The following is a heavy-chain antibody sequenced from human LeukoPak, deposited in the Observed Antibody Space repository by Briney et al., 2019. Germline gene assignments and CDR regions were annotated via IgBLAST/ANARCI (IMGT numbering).Heavy chain of an antibody. D-gene: IGHD2-2*01. CDR1: GYTFTGYY. CDR3: ARIGGHCSGTSCYRRDFDY. CDR2: INPNSGGT. Sequence: ASVKVSCKASGYTFTGYYMHWVRQVPGQGLEWMGWINPNSGGTNYAQKFQGRVTMTRDTSISTAYMELSRLRSDDTAVYYCARIGGHCSGTSCYRRDFDYWGQGTLVTVSS. J-gene: IGHJ4*02. V-gene: IGHV1-2*02.